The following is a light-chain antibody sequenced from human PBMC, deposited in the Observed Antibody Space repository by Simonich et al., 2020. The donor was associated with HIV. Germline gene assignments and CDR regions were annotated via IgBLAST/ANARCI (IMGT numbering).Light chain of an antibody. CDR3: QQYHNLCT. J-gene: IGKJ1*01. CDR2: EAS. Sequence: IVMTQSPASLSVSPGERATLSCRASQRVSRSYLAWYQQKPSLAPRILIYEASNRATGLPERFSGSGSGTDFTLTISSLQSKDFAVYYCQQYHNLCTFGQGTKVEIK. CDR1: QRVSRSY. V-gene: IGKV3D-15*01.